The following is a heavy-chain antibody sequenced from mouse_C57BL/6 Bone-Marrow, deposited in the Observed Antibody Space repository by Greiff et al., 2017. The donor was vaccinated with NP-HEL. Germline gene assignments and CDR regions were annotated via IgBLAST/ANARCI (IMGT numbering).Heavy chain of an antibody. D-gene: IGHD2-3*01. J-gene: IGHJ4*01. CDR3: ARYDGYYYAMDY. CDR2: IYPRSGNT. Sequence: QVQLKESGAELARPGASVKLSCKASGYTLTSYGISWVKQRTGQGLEWIGEIYPRSGNTYYNEKFKGKATLTADKSSSTAYMELRSLTSEDSAVYFCARYDGYYYAMDYWGQGTSVTVSS. CDR1: GYTLTSYG. V-gene: IGHV1-81*01.